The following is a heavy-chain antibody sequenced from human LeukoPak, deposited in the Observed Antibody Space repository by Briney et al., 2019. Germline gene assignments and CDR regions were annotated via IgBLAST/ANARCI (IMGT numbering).Heavy chain of an antibody. Sequence: GGSLRLSCAASGFTFSSYGMHWVRQAPGMGLEWVGRILSKTSGGTTDYATPVKGRFTISRDDSKNMLYLHMNSLQIEDTAVYYCADYYASGSYPPWGQGTLVTVSS. CDR3: ADYYASGSYPP. V-gene: IGHV3-15*07. CDR1: GFTFSSYG. J-gene: IGHJ5*02. D-gene: IGHD3-10*01. CDR2: ILSKTSGGTT.